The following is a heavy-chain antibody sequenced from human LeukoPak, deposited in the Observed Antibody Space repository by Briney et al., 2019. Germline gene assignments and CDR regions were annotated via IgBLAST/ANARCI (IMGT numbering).Heavy chain of an antibody. CDR2: ISNSGSNR. CDR1: GFTFSNYE. V-gene: IGHV3-48*03. D-gene: IGHD2-15*01. CDR3: ARELGVCSGGSCDAYDL. Sequence: PGGSLRLSCVASGFTFSNYEMNWVRQAPGKGLEWVSFISNSGSNRCYLDSVKGRFTISRDNARNSLYLQMNSLRAEDTALYYCARELGVCSGGSCDAYDLWGQGTMVTVSS. J-gene: IGHJ3*01.